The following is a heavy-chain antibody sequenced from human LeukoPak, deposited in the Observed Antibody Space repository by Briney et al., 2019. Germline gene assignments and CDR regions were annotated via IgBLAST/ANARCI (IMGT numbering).Heavy chain of an antibody. V-gene: IGHV3-74*01. Sequence: GGSLRLSCAASGFTFSSYAMSWVRQAPGKGLVWVSHISSDESSTTYADSVKGRFTISRDNRKNTLYLQMNSLRVEDTAMYYCTRNPDGRNWFDPWGQGTLVTVSS. D-gene: IGHD1-14*01. CDR1: GFTFSSYA. CDR3: TRNPDGRNWFDP. CDR2: ISSDESST. J-gene: IGHJ5*02.